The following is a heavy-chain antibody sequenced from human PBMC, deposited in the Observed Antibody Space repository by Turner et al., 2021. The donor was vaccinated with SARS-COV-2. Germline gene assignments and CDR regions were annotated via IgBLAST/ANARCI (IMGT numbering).Heavy chain of an antibody. J-gene: IGHJ6*02. CDR1: EFTFGAYA. CDR2: ISGAGGIP. Sequence: EVRLLASGGDLVQPGGSLRLSCAASEFTFGAYALNWVRQTPGKGLGWVAAISGAGGIPYYADSVKGRFTIFRDNSEYTLFLQMNSLGVEDTAVYYCAKGLGEYVFYVMDVWGQGTTVTVSS. V-gene: IGHV3-23*01. CDR3: AKGLGEYVFYVMDV. D-gene: IGHD3-10*02.